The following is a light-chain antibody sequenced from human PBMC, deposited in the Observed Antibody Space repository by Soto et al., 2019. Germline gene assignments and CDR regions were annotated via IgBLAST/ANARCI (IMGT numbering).Light chain of an antibody. V-gene: IGKV1-5*03. Sequence: DINMTQSPSTLSASVGDRISITCRASQSISNWLAWYRQQPGKAPKLLIYKASSLESGVPSRFSGSGSGTEFTLAISSLQPDDFATYYCQQYSSYPWTFGQGTKVDIK. CDR3: QQYSSYPWT. CDR1: QSISNW. CDR2: KAS. J-gene: IGKJ1*01.